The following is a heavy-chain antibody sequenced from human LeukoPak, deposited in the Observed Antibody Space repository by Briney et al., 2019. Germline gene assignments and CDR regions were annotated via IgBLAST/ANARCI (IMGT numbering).Heavy chain of an antibody. CDR3: ARGVYIAAAQYGY. CDR2: IYYSGTT. J-gene: IGHJ4*02. D-gene: IGHD6-13*01. V-gene: IGHV4-59*01. Sequence: SETLSLTCTVSGGSISSYYWSWIRQPPGKGLEWIGYIYYSGTTNYNPSLRSRVTISVDTSKNQFSLKLSSVTAADTAVYYCARGVYIAAAQYGYWGQGTLVSVSS. CDR1: GGSISSYY.